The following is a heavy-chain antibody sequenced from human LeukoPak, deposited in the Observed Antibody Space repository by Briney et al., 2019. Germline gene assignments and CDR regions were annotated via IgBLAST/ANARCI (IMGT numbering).Heavy chain of an antibody. CDR3: ARVSGYCSDGVCRFDY. Sequence: INDSGNTNYSPSLESRITISVDTSKNQFSLNLNSVTAADRAVYYCARVSGYCSDGVCRFDYWGQGALVTVSS. J-gene: IGHJ4*02. D-gene: IGHD2-8*01. CDR2: INDSGNT. V-gene: IGHV4-34*01.